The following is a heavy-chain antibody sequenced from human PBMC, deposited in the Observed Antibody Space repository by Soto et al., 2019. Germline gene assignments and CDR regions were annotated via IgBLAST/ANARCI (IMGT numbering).Heavy chain of an antibody. CDR3: ARESLRTNYYDSSGYYHDY. J-gene: IGHJ4*02. CDR2: IIPIFGTA. D-gene: IGHD3-22*01. Sequence: SVKVSCKASGGTFSSYAISWVRQAPGQGLEWMGGIIPIFGTANYAQKFQGRVTITADESTSTAYMELSSLRSEDTAVYYCARESLRTNYYDSSGYYHDYWGQGTLVTVSS. CDR1: GGTFSSYA. V-gene: IGHV1-69*13.